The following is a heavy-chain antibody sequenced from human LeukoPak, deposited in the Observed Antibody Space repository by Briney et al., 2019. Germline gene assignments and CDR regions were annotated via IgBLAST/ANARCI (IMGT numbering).Heavy chain of an antibody. J-gene: IGHJ6*03. CDR2: MNPNSGNT. CDR3: ARTYYYDSSGYYFDYYYMDV. V-gene: IGHV1-8*01. D-gene: IGHD3-22*01. Sequence: ASVKVSCKASGYTFTGYDISWVRQATGQGLEWMGWMNPNSGNTGYAQKFQGRVTMTRNTSISTAYMELSSLRSEDTAVYYCARTYYYDSSGYYFDYYYMDVWGKGTTVTVSS. CDR1: GYTFTGYD.